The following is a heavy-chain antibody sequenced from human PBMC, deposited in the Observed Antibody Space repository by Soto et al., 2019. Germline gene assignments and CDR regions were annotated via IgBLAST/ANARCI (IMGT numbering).Heavy chain of an antibody. CDR2: INTHNGNT. Sequence: ASVKVSCKASGYTFTTYGISWVRQAPGQGLEWMGWINTHNGNTNYAQNLQGRVIMTADTSTSTAYMELRSLRSDDTAFYYCTREGSAPYYYYGMDVWGQGTTVTVSS. CDR1: GYTFTTYG. J-gene: IGHJ6*02. V-gene: IGHV1-18*01. D-gene: IGHD3-10*01. CDR3: TREGSAPYYYYGMDV.